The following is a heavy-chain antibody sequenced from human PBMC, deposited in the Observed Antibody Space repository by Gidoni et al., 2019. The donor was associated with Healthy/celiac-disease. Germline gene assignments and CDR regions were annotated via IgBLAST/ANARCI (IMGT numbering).Heavy chain of an antibody. J-gene: IGHJ4*02. CDR1: GGSNTSSSYC. Sequence: LQLQDSGPGLVTPSETLSLTCTVPGGSNTSSSYCWGWIRQPPGKGLEWIGSIYYSGTTYYNPSLKSRVTISVDTSKNQFSLKLSSVTAADTAVYYCARRYCSSTSCYLPFDYWGQGTLVTVSS. CDR2: IYYSGTT. CDR3: ARRYCSSTSCYLPFDY. D-gene: IGHD2-2*01. V-gene: IGHV4-39*07.